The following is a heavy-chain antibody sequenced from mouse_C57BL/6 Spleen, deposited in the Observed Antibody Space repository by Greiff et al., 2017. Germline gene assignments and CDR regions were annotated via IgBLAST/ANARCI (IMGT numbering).Heavy chain of an antibody. V-gene: IGHV1-80*01. Sequence: QVQLQQSGAELVKPGASVKISCKASGYSFSSYWMNWVKQRPGKGLEWIGQIYPGDGDPNYNGKFKGKATLTADKSSSTAYMQLISLTSEDSAVYFCARITGSSMDYWGQGTSVTVSS. CDR2: IYPGDGDP. D-gene: IGHD4-1*01. J-gene: IGHJ4*01. CDR3: ARITGSSMDY. CDR1: GYSFSSYW.